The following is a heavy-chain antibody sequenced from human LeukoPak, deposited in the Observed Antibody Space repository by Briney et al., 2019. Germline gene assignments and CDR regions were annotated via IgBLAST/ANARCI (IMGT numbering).Heavy chain of an antibody. V-gene: IGHV3-11*04. Sequence: GGSLRLSCAASGFTFSDYYMSWIRQAPGKGLEWVSYISSSGSTIYYADSAKGRFTISRDNAKNSLFLQMNSLRAEDTAIYYCAKEQVKSRVVVAATADYWGQGTLVTVSS. CDR3: AKEQVKSRVVVAATADY. CDR1: GFTFSDYY. D-gene: IGHD2-15*01. J-gene: IGHJ4*02. CDR2: ISSSGSTI.